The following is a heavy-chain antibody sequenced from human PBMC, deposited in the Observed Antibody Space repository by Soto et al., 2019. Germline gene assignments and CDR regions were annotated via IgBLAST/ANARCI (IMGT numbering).Heavy chain of an antibody. CDR1: GFTFSSDA. Sequence: GGSLRLSWAASGFTFSSDAMSWVRQAPGKGLEWVSAISGSGGSTYYADSVKGRFTISRDNSKNTLYLQMSSLRAEDTAVYYCVKVGLYDSSGYYPLYFDYWGQGTLVTVSS. CDR2: ISGSGGST. J-gene: IGHJ4*02. V-gene: IGHV3-23*01. CDR3: VKVGLYDSSGYYPLYFDY. D-gene: IGHD3-22*01.